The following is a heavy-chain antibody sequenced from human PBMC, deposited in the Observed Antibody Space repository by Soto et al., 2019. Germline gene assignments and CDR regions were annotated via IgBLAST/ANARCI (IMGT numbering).Heavy chain of an antibody. CDR2: INHSGST. V-gene: IGHV4-34*01. CDR1: GGSFSGYY. D-gene: IGHD7-27*01. Sequence: QVQLQQWGAGLLKPSETLSLTCAVYGGSFSGYYWSWIRQPPGKGLEWIGEINHSGSTNYNPSLKSRVTISVDTSKNQFSLKLSSVTAADTAVYYCARGIWGSAFVHWGQGTLVTVSS. CDR3: ARGIWGSAFVH. J-gene: IGHJ4*02.